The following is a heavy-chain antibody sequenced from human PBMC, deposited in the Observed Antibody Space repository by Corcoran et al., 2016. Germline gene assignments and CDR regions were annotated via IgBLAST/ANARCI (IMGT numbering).Heavy chain of an antibody. CDR1: GGSFSGYY. V-gene: IGHV4-34*01. CDR2: INHSGST. CDR3: ARGPKLHY. J-gene: IGHJ4*02. Sequence: QVQLQQWGAGLLKPSETLSLTCAVYGGSFSGYYWSWIRQPPGKGLEWIGEINHSGSTNYNPSLKSRVTISVDTSKNQFSLKLSSVTAADTAVYYCARGPKLHYWGQGTLVTVSS.